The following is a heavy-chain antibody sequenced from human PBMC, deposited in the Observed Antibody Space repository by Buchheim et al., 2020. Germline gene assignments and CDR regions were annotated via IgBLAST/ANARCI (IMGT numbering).Heavy chain of an antibody. CDR3: AKVVEYYDFWSGYYKDYYYGMDV. CDR2: ISYDGSNK. Sequence: QVQPVESGGGVVQPGRSLRLSCAASGFTFSSYGMHWVRQAPGKGLEWVAVISYDGSNKYYADSVKGRFTISRDNSKNTLYLQMNSLRAEDTAVYYCAKVVEYYDFWSGYYKDYYYGMDVWGQGTT. V-gene: IGHV3-30*18. CDR1: GFTFSSYG. D-gene: IGHD3-3*01. J-gene: IGHJ6*02.